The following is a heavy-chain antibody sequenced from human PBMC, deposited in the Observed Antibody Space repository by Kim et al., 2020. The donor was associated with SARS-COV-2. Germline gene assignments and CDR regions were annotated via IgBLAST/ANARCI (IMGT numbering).Heavy chain of an antibody. J-gene: IGHJ4*01. V-gene: IGHV3-21*01. CDR1: GFTFSSYS. CDR2: ISSSGSSI. D-gene: IGHD1-20*01. CDR3: ARDRANFVVNSLGNY. Sequence: GGSLRLSCAASGFTFSSYSMNWVRQAPGKGLEWVSSISSSGSSIYYADSVKGRFTISRDNAKNTLYLQMNSLRAEDTAVYYCARDRANFVVNSLGNYCG.